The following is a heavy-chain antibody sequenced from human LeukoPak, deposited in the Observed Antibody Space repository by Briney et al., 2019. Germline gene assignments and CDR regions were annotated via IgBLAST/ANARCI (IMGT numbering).Heavy chain of an antibody. J-gene: IGHJ4*02. Sequence: PSETLSLTCTVSGGSISSSSYYWGWIRQPPGKGLEWIGSIYYSGSTYYNPSLKSRVTISVDMSKKHFSLRLSSVTAADTAMYYCARGTLYSGWSYYFDYWGQGSQVTVSS. CDR1: GGSISSSSYY. D-gene: IGHD6-19*01. CDR2: IYYSGST. V-gene: IGHV4-39*07. CDR3: ARGTLYSGWSYYFDY.